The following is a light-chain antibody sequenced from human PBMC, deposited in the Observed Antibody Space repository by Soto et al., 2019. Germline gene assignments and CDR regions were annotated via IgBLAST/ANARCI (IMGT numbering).Light chain of an antibody. Sequence: ELVLTHSPGTLSLSPGERATLSCRASQSISSSSLAWYQQKPGQAPRLLIYGASSRAAGIPDRFSGSGSGTDFTLTISRLQPADFAVYYCQQYGSSPWTFGQGTKVEIK. CDR2: GAS. V-gene: IGKV3-20*01. CDR1: QSISSSS. J-gene: IGKJ1*01. CDR3: QQYGSSPWT.